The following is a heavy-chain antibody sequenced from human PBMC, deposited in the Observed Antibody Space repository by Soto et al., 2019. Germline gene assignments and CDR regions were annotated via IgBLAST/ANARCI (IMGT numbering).Heavy chain of an antibody. J-gene: IGHJ4*02. D-gene: IGHD3-10*01. CDR2: LSGTGGTT. Sequence: EVQLLESGGGLVQPGGSLRLSCSTSGFTFSTYAMNWVRQAPGKGLEWVSGLSGTGGTTYYADSVRGRFTISRDNTKNARFLQMNSLRAEDTALYYCAKQRADYGSGSDTYFFDFWGQGTLVTVSS. V-gene: IGHV3-23*01. CDR1: GFTFSTYA. CDR3: AKQRADYGSGSDTYFFDF.